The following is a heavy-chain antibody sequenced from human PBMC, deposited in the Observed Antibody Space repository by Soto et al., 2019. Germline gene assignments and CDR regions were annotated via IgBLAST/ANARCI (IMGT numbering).Heavy chain of an antibody. CDR1: GFIFSTYS. J-gene: IGHJ5*02. Sequence: PGGSLRLSCASSGFIFSTYSMNWVRQAPGKGLEWVSYISYSGSTIYYADSVKGRFTISRDNAKNSLYLEMNSLRAEDTAVYYCARDLGSSGWYGWFDPWGQGTLVTVSS. CDR3: ARDLGSSGWYGWFDP. CDR2: ISYSGSTI. V-gene: IGHV3-48*01. D-gene: IGHD6-19*01.